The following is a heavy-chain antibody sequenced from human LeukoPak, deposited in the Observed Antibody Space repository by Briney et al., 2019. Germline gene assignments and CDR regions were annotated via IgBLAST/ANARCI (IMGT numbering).Heavy chain of an antibody. Sequence: GGSLRLSCAASGFTFSSYAMSWVRQAPGKGLEWVSSISSSSDYIYYADSVKGRFTISRDNAKNSLYLQMNSLRAEDTAVYYCARLDVALDYWGQGTLVTVSS. CDR2: ISSSSDYI. D-gene: IGHD3/OR15-3a*01. CDR3: ARLDVALDY. CDR1: GFTFSSYA. V-gene: IGHV3-21*01. J-gene: IGHJ4*02.